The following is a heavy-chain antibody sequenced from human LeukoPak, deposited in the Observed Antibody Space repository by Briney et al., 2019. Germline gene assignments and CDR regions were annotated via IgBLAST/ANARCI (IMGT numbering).Heavy chain of an antibody. D-gene: IGHD3-9*01. J-gene: IGHJ4*02. Sequence: PGGFLRLSCAASGFTFSSYSMNWVRQAPGKGLEWVSSISSSSSYIYYADSVKGRFTISRDNAKNSLYLQMNSLRAEDTAVYYCAREHGDYDILTGYFSYYFDYWGQGTLVTVSS. CDR3: AREHGDYDILTGYFSYYFDY. CDR1: GFTFSSYS. V-gene: IGHV3-21*01. CDR2: ISSSSSYI.